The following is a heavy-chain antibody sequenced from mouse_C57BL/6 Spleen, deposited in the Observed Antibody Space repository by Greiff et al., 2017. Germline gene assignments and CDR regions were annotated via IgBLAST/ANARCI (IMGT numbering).Heavy chain of an antibody. J-gene: IGHJ4*01. CDR2: IYPGSGST. Sequence: QVQLQQPGAELVKPGASVKMSCKASGYTFTSYWITWVKQRPGQGLEWIGDIYPGSGSTNYNEKFKSKATLTVDTSSSTAYMQLSSLTSEDSAVYYCARVTTVVAYYYAVDYWGQGTSVTVSS. D-gene: IGHD1-1*01. CDR1: GYTFTSYW. V-gene: IGHV1-55*01. CDR3: ARVTTVVAYYYAVDY.